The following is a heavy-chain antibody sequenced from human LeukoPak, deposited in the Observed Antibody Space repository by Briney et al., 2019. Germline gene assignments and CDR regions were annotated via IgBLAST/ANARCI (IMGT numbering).Heavy chain of an antibody. V-gene: IGHV1-24*01. J-gene: IGHJ3*02. CDR3: ATYRGALYAFDI. Sequence: ASVTVSCTVSGYTLTELSMHWVRQAPGKGLEWMGGSDPEDGETIYAQKFQGRVTMTEDTSTDTAYMELSSLRSEDTAVYYCATYRGALYAFDIWGQGTMVTVSS. CDR2: SDPEDGET. D-gene: IGHD1-26*01. CDR1: GYTLTELS.